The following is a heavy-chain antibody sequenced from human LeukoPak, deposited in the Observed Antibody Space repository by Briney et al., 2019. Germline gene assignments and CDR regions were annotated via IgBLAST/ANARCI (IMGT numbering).Heavy chain of an antibody. V-gene: IGHV4-4*09. Sequence: NPSETLSLTCTVSGGSISSYYWSWIRQPPGKGLEWIGYIYTSGSTNYNPSLKSRVTISVDTSKNQFSLKLSSVTAADTAVYYCARRTDSSGRYSWFDPWGQGTLVTVSS. CDR3: ARRTDSSGRYSWFDP. CDR1: GGSISSYY. J-gene: IGHJ5*02. CDR2: IYTSGST. D-gene: IGHD6-19*01.